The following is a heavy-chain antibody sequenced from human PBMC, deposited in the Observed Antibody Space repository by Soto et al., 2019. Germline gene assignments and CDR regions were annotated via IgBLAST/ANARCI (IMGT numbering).Heavy chain of an antibody. V-gene: IGHV4-31*03. Sequence: PSETLSLTCTVSGGSISSGGYYWSWIRQHPGKGLEWIGYIYYSGSTSYNPSLKSRVTISVDTSKNQFSLKLSSVTAADTAVYYCARVPDYYDSSGYYYGAVDYWGQGTLVTVSS. CDR3: ARVPDYYDSSGYYYGAVDY. CDR2: IYYSGST. D-gene: IGHD3-22*01. CDR1: GGSISSGGYY. J-gene: IGHJ4*02.